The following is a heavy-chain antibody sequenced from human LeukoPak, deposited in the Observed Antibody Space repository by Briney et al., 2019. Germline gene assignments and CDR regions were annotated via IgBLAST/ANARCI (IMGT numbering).Heavy chain of an antibody. CDR3: ARVHCSGGSCYYDY. CDR2: IYYSGST. Sequence: SETLSLTCTVSGGSISSYYWSWIRQPPGKGLEWIGYIYYSGSTNYNPSLKSRVTISVDTSKNQFSLKLGSVTAADTAVYYCARVHCSGGSCYYDYWGQGTLVTVSS. D-gene: IGHD2-15*01. J-gene: IGHJ4*02. CDR1: GGSISSYY. V-gene: IGHV4-59*01.